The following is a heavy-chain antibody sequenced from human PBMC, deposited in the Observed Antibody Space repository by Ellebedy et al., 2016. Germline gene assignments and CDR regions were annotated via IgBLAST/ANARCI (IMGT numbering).Heavy chain of an antibody. V-gene: IGHV3-74*03. Sequence: GESLKISXAASGFTFSNKWMHWVRQVPGKGPVWVARINNDGSSTTYADSVKGRFTISRDNAKNTMYMQMKSLRDEDTAVYSCLVGSVPGSYWRGYWGQGTLVTVSS. D-gene: IGHD3-10*01. CDR3: LVGSVPGSYWRGY. CDR2: INNDGSST. CDR1: GFTFSNKW. J-gene: IGHJ4*02.